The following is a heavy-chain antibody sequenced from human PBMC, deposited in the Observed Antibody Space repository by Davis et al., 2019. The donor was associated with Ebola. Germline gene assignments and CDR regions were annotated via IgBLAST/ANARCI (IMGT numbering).Heavy chain of an antibody. Sequence: ASVKVSCKASGYTFTGYYMHWVRRAPGQGLEWMGRISAYNGNTNYAQKLQGRVTMTRDTSTSTVYMELSSLRSEDTAVYYCARETGDGDGMDVWGKGTTVTVSS. CDR2: ISAYNGNT. D-gene: IGHD7-27*01. J-gene: IGHJ6*04. V-gene: IGHV1-2*06. CDR3: ARETGDGDGMDV. CDR1: GYTFTGYY.